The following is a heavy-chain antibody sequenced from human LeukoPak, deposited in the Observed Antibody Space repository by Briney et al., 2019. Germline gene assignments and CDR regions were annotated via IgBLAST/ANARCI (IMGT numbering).Heavy chain of an antibody. Sequence: SETLSLTCTVSGGSISSYYWSWIRQPPGKGLEWIGYIYYSGSTNYNPSFKSRVTISVDTSKNQFSLKLSSVTAADTAAYYCARQWQWLGNAFDIWGQGTMVTVSS. D-gene: IGHD6-19*01. CDR3: ARQWQWLGNAFDI. J-gene: IGHJ3*02. CDR1: GGSISSYY. CDR2: IYYSGST. V-gene: IGHV4-59*08.